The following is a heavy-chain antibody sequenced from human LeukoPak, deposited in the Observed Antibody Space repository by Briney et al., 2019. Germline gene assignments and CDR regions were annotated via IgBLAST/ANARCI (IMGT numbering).Heavy chain of an antibody. CDR2: ISAYNGNT. CDR3: ARDGTDIVVVVAATQNDAFDI. CDR1: CYTFTSYG. V-gene: IGHV1-18*01. D-gene: IGHD2-15*01. J-gene: IGHJ3*02. Sequence: ASVKVSCKASCYTFTSYGISWVRQAPGQGLDWMGWISAYNGNTNYAQKLQGRVTMTTDTSTSTGYMELRSLRSDDTAVYYCARDGTDIVVVVAATQNDAFDIWGQGTMVTVSS.